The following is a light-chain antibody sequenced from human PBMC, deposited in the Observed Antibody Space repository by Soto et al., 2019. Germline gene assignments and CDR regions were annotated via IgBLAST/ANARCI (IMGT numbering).Light chain of an antibody. CDR1: QGISNY. Sequence: DIQMTQSPSSLSASVGGRVNITCRVSQGISNYLAWYQQKPGKVPKLLIYAASTLQSGVPSRFSGSGSGTDFTLTISSLQPEDVATYYCQKYNSAPQTFGQGTKVEIK. V-gene: IGKV1-27*01. CDR2: AAS. CDR3: QKYNSAPQT. J-gene: IGKJ1*01.